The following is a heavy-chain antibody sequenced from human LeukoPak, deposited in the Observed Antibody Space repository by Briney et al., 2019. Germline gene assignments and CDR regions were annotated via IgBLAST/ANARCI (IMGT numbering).Heavy chain of an antibody. D-gene: IGHD3-10*01. CDR1: GGTFGSYA. V-gene: IGHV1-69*13. J-gene: IGHJ6*02. CDR3: ARVTLPPSSGSYYNVPIPYYYGMDV. Sequence: ASVKVSCKASGGTFGSYAISWVRQAPGQGLEWMGGIIPIFGTANYAQKFQGRVTITADESTSTAYMELSSLRSEDTAVYYCARVTLPPSSGSYYNVPIPYYYGMDVWGQGTTVTVSS. CDR2: IIPIFGTA.